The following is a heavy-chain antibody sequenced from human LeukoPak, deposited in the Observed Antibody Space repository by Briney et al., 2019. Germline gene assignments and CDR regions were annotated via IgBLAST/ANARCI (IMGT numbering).Heavy chain of an antibody. D-gene: IGHD4-17*01. V-gene: IGHV5-51*01. CDR2: IYPGDSDT. CDR1: GYSFTNYW. CDR3: ATSHTLDRTTKYFFDF. J-gene: IGHJ4*02. Sequence: PGESLEISCQGSGYSFTNYWIGWVRQMPGKGLEWMGIIYPGDSDTKYSPSFQGQVTISADKSITTAYLQWSSLEASDTAIYYCATSHTLDRTTKYFFDFWGQGTLVTVSS.